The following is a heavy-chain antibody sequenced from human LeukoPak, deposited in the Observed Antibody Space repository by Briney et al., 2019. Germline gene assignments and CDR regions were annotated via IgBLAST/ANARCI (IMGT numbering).Heavy chain of an antibody. CDR1: GGSFSGYY. Sequence: PSETLSLTCAVSGGSFSGYYWSWIRQPPGKGLEWIGEINHSGSTNYNPSLKSRVTISVDTSKNQFSLKLSSVTAADTAVYYCAREYYDILTGYYNWFDPWGQGTLVTVSS. J-gene: IGHJ5*02. D-gene: IGHD3-9*01. CDR3: AREYYDILTGYYNWFDP. CDR2: INHSGST. V-gene: IGHV4-34*01.